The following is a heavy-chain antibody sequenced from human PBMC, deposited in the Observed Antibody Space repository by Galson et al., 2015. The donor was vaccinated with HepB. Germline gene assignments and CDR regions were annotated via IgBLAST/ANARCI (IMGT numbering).Heavy chain of an antibody. CDR2: ISFDGKNK. J-gene: IGHJ4*02. CDR3: ARGYASVNQHLVDY. V-gene: IGHV3-30*04. CDR1: GFTFSTYA. Sequence: SLRLSCAASGFTFSTYAIHWVRQAPGKGLEWVAVISFDGKNKYYADSVKGRFTISRDNSKNTLYLQMNSLRVEDTAVYYCARGYASVNQHLVDYWGQGALVTVSP. D-gene: IGHD2-8*01.